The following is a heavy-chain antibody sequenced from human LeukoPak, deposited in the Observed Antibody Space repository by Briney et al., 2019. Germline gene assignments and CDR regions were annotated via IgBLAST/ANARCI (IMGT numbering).Heavy chain of an antibody. J-gene: IGHJ4*02. D-gene: IGHD3-10*01. CDR3: ARDGRSGSYYGYFDY. CDR1: GGSISSGGYY. Sequence: SETLSLTCTVSGGSISSGGYYWSWIRQHPGKGLEWIGYIYYSGSTYYNPSLKSRVTISIDTSKKQFSLKLSSVTAADTAVYYCARDGRSGSYYGYFDYWGQGTLVTVPS. CDR2: IYYSGST. V-gene: IGHV4-31*03.